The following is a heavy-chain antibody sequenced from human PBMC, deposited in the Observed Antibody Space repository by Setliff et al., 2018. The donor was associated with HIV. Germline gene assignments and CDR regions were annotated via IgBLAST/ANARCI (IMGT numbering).Heavy chain of an antibody. V-gene: IGHV4-30-4*02. Sequence: SETLSLTCTVSGGSISSGDYYWTWIRQPPGKGLEWIGYIYNSGSTYYEPSLRGRVTISIDRSKNQFSLKLRSVTAADTAVYYCAQLGMVDDFDYWGQGTLVTVSS. CDR2: IYNSGST. CDR1: GGSISSGDYY. D-gene: IGHD1-1*01. CDR3: AQLGMVDDFDY. J-gene: IGHJ4*02.